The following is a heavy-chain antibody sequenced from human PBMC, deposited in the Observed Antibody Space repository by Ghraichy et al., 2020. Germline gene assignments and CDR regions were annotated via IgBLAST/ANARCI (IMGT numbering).Heavy chain of an antibody. Sequence: GGSLRLSCAASGFTFSSYWMSWVRQAPGKGLEWVANIKQDGSEKYYVDSVKGRFTISRDNAKNSLYLQMNSLRAEDTAVYYCARDQGYSYGYAYYYYGMDVWGQGTTVTVSS. J-gene: IGHJ6*02. D-gene: IGHD5-18*01. V-gene: IGHV3-7*03. CDR3: ARDQGYSYGYAYYYYGMDV. CDR1: GFTFSSYW. CDR2: IKQDGSEK.